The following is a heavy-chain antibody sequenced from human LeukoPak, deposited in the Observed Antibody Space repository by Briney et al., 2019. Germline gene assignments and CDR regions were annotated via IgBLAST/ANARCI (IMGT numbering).Heavy chain of an antibody. CDR2: FYTSGST. Sequence: SETLSLTCTVSGGSITNYYWSWIRQPAGKGLEWIGRFYTSGSTIYNPSLKSRVTMSVDTSKNQFSLKLTSVTAADTAVYYCARQGYCGGSTCYSSWFDPWGQGTLVTVSS. CDR3: ARQGYCGGSTCYSSWFDP. CDR1: GGSITNYY. J-gene: IGHJ5*02. D-gene: IGHD2-15*01. V-gene: IGHV4-4*07.